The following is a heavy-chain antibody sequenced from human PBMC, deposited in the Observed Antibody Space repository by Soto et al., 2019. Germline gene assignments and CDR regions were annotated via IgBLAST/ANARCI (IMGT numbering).Heavy chain of an antibody. CDR1: GGSISSGDYY. CDR2: IYYSGSA. V-gene: IGHV4-39*07. Sequence: SETLSLTCSVSGGSISSGDYYWNWIRQPPGKGLEWIGNIYYSGSASYNPSLKSRVTISVDRSQNLFSLKLASVTAADTAVYYCVRSEATALDYWGQGTLVTVSS. CDR3: VRSEATALDY. J-gene: IGHJ4*02.